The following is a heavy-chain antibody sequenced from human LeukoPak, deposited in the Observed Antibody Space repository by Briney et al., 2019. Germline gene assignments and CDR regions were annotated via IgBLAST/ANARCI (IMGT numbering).Heavy chain of an antibody. Sequence: GGSLRLSCAASGFTASSNYMSWVRQAPGKGLEWVSVIYSGGSTYYADSVKGRFTISRDNSKNTLYLQMNSLRAEDTAVYYCASRYSSSWADAFDIWGQGTMVTVSS. CDR3: ASRYSSSWADAFDI. J-gene: IGHJ3*02. CDR2: IYSGGST. D-gene: IGHD6-13*01. CDR1: GFTASSNY. V-gene: IGHV3-53*01.